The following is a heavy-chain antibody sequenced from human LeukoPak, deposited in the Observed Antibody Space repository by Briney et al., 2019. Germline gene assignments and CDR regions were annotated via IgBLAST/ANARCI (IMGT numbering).Heavy chain of an antibody. J-gene: IGHJ6*02. V-gene: IGHV3-NL1*01. D-gene: IGHD3-10*02. CDR2: ISSDGKT. Sequence: PGGSLRLSCAASGFTFSSYGMHWVHQAPGKGLEWVSVISSDGKTDHADSVKGRFTISRDNSKNTVSLQMNILRAEDTAVYYCVRDQQWRIYSGRFYPQAKAYYYYAMDVWGQGTTVSVSS. CDR3: VRDQQWRIYSGRFYPQAKAYYYYAMDV. CDR1: GFTFSSYG.